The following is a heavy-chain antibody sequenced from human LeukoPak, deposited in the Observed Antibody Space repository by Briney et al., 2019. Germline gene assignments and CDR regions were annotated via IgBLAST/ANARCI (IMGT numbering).Heavy chain of an antibody. V-gene: IGHV4-39*07. J-gene: IGHJ4*02. CDR1: GGSISSSSYY. D-gene: IGHD3-10*01. Sequence: SETLSLTCTVSGGSISSSSYYWGWIRQPPGKGLEWIGSIYYSGSTYYNPSLKSRVTISVDTSKNQFSLKLSSVTAADTAVYYCARTPPGYYYGSGSYCNQQVDYWGQGTLVTVSS. CDR3: ARTPPGYYYGSGSYCNQQVDY. CDR2: IYYSGST.